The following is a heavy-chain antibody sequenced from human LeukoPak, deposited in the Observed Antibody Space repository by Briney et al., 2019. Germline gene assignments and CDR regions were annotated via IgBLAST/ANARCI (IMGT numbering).Heavy chain of an antibody. CDR3: ARGVGGLGADY. CDR2: IWHDGSKT. D-gene: IGHD3-16*01. CDR1: GYTFRTYG. J-gene: IGHJ4*02. Sequence: GTSLRPSCVGSGYTFRTYGMHWVRQAPGKGLDWVAVIWHDGSKTLYADSVKGRFTISRDDSKNTLYLQMNSLRAEDTAVYYCARGVGGLGADYWGQGTLVTVSS. V-gene: IGHV3-33*01.